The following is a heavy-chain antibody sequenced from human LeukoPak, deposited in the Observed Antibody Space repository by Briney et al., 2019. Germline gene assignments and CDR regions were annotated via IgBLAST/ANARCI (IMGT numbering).Heavy chain of an antibody. D-gene: IGHD3-10*01. Sequence: WASVKVSCKTSGYSFTDYYMHWVRQAPGQGLEWMGWITPNSGGTKYEQKFQGRVTMTSDTSVSTVYIELSRLTSDDAAVYYCARGSRNYCDSGSCYNKGNWFDPWGQGTLVTVSS. J-gene: IGHJ5*02. CDR2: ITPNSGGT. CDR1: GYSFTDYY. V-gene: IGHV1-2*02. CDR3: ARGSRNYCDSGSCYNKGNWFDP.